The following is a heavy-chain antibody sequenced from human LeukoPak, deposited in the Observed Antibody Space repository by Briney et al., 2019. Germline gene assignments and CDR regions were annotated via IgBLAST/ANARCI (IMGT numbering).Heavy chain of an antibody. CDR1: GFTFSRYG. J-gene: IGHJ4*02. Sequence: GGSLRLSCAASGFTFSRYGMSWVRQAPGKGLEWVSAISGSGGSTYYADSVKGRFTISRDNSKNTLYLQMNSLRAEDTAVYYCAKESRYGDDPGYFDYWGQGTLVTVSS. CDR3: AKESRYGDDPGYFDY. V-gene: IGHV3-23*01. CDR2: ISGSGGST. D-gene: IGHD4-17*01.